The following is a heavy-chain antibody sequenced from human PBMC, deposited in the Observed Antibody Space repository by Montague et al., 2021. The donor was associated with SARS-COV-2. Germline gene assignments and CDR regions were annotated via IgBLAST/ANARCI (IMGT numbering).Heavy chain of an antibody. Sequence: TLSLTCIVSSDSISSGGYCWSWIRQHPGNCLEWIGYIYYSGNTYYNPSLKSRVTMSVDTTKNQFSLTLNSVTAADTAVYYCARGPSRLATQEFYFGYWGQGTLVSGSS. CDR1: SDSISSGGYC. CDR2: IYYSGNT. V-gene: IGHV4-31*03. CDR3: ARGPSRLATQEFYFGY. D-gene: IGHD5-24*01. J-gene: IGHJ4*02.